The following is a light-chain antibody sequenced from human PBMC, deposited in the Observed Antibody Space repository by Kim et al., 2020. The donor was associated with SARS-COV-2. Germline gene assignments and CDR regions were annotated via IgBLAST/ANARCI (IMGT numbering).Light chain of an antibody. CDR1: SSNIGAGYD. Sequence: PGQRVTISCTGSSSNIGAGYDVHWYQQLPGTAPKLLIYGNSNRPSGVPDRFSGSKSGTSASLAITGLQAEDEADYYCQSYDSSLVFGGGTQLTVL. V-gene: IGLV1-40*01. CDR2: GNS. J-gene: IGLJ2*01. CDR3: QSYDSSLV.